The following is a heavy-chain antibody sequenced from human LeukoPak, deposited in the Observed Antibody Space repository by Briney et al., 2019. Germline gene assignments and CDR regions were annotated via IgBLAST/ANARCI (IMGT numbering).Heavy chain of an antibody. CDR2: IYYSGST. V-gene: IGHV4-39*01. D-gene: IGHD6-13*01. CDR3: ARAIAAAGRGFDY. J-gene: IGHJ4*02. CDR1: GGSISSSSYH. Sequence: PSETLSLTYTVSGGSISSSSYHWGWIRQPPGKGLEWIGSIYYSGSTYYNPSLKSRVTISVDTSKNQFSLKLSSVTAADTAVYYCARAIAAAGRGFDYWGQGTLVTVSS.